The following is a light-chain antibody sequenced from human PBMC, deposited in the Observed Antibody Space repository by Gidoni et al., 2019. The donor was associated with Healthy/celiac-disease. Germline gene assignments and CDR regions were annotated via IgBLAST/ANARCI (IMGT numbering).Light chain of an antibody. J-gene: IGKJ4*01. CDR2: WAS. CDR1: QGVLYSSNNKNY. CDR3: QQYYSPLT. Sequence: DLEMTQSPASLAVSLGERATINCKSSQGVLYSSNNKNYLAWYQQKPGQPPKLLIYWASTRESGIPDRFSGSGSGTDFTLTISSLQAEDVAVYYCQQYYSPLTFGGGTKVEIK. V-gene: IGKV4-1*01.